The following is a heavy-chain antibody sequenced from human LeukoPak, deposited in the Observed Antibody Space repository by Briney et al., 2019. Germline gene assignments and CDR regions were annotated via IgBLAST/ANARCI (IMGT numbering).Heavy chain of an antibody. Sequence: GESLKISCKGSGYIFTTYWIGLVRQMPGKGLELMGIIYPGYSDTRYSPSFQGQVTISADKSIRTAYLHLTSLKASDTALYYCASSDHLRWFGEARRPYYYGMDVWGQGTAVTVSS. CDR2: IYPGYSDT. V-gene: IGHV5-51*01. CDR1: GYIFTTYW. D-gene: IGHD3-10*01. CDR3: ASSDHLRWFGEARRPYYYGMDV. J-gene: IGHJ6*02.